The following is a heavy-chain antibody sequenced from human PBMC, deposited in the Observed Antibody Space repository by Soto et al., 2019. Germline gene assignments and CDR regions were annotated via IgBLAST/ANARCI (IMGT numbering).Heavy chain of an antibody. CDR3: GRLYGTYFTS. Sequence: GESPKISCKGSGYTFTTYWIGWVRQMPGKGLEWMGIIYPSDSDTRYSPSFQGQVTISADKSISTAYLQWSSLKASDTAMYYCGRLYGTYFTSWGQGTQVTVSS. V-gene: IGHV5-51*01. D-gene: IGHD2-2*02. J-gene: IGHJ4*02. CDR1: GYTFTTYW. CDR2: IYPSDSDT.